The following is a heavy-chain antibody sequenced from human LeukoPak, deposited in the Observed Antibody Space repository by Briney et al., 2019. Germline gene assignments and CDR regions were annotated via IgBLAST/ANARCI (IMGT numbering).Heavy chain of an antibody. CDR1: GFTFSSYG. CDR3: AREYCSGGSCYSSGGSGFDY. V-gene: IGHV3-30*03. CDR2: ISHYGSYN. Sequence: GRSLRLSCAASGFTFSSYGMHWVRQAPPKGLEWVTSISHYGSYNYYADSVKGRFTIFRDFSKNTLYLQLNSLRAEDTAVYYCAREYCSGGSCYSSGGSGFDYWGQGTLVTVSS. D-gene: IGHD2-15*01. J-gene: IGHJ4*02.